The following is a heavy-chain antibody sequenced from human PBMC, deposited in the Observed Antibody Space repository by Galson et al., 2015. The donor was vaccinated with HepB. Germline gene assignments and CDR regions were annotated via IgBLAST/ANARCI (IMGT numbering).Heavy chain of an antibody. V-gene: IGHV3-21*01. CDR1: GFTFSSYS. Sequence: LRLSCAASGFTFSSYSMNWVRQAPGKGLEWVSSISSSSSYIYYADSVKGRFTISRDNAKNSLYLQMNSLRAEDTAVYYCATNLDFYDFWSGYYFDYWGQGTLVTVSS. D-gene: IGHD3-3*01. CDR3: ATNLDFYDFWSGYYFDY. J-gene: IGHJ4*02. CDR2: ISSSSSYI.